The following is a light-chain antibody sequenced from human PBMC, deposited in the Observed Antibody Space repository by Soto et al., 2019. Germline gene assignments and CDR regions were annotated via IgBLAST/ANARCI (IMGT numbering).Light chain of an antibody. V-gene: IGLV2-11*01. Sequence: QSALTQPRSVSGSPGQSVTISCTGTSSDVGGYNHVSWYQQHPGKAPKYMIYDVSKRPSGVPDRFSGSKSGNTASLTISGLQAEDESDYYCAAWDDSLNGRVFGTGTKLTVL. CDR3: AAWDDSLNGRV. J-gene: IGLJ1*01. CDR2: DVS. CDR1: SSDVGGYNH.